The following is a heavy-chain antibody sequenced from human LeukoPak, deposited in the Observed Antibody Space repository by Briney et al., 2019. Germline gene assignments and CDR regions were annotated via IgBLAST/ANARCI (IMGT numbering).Heavy chain of an antibody. V-gene: IGHV3-23*01. D-gene: IGHD2-21*02. CDR2: ISGSGGST. CDR3: AKELLRDY. Sequence: PGRSLRLSCAASGFIFSNYGMHWVRQAPGKGLEWFSAISGSGGSTYYADSVKGRFTISRDNSKNTLYLQMNSQRAEDTAVYYCAKELLRDYWGQGTLVTVSS. CDR1: GFIFSNYG. J-gene: IGHJ4*02.